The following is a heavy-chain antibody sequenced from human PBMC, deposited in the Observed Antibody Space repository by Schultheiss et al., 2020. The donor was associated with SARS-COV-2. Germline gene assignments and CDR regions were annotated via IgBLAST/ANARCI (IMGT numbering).Heavy chain of an antibody. CDR1: GFTFSSYS. J-gene: IGHJ4*02. V-gene: IGHV3-21*05. CDR3: ARDGTGYFDY. D-gene: IGHD6-13*01. CDR2: ISSSSSYT. Sequence: GGSLRLSCAASGFTFSSYSMNWVRQAPGKGLEWVSYISSSSSYTNYADSVKGRFTISRDNAKNSLYLQMSSLRAEDTAVYYCARDGTGYFDYWGQGTLVTVSS.